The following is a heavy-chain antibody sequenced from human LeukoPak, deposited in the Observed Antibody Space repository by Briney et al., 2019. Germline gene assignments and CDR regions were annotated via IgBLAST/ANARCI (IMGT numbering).Heavy chain of an antibody. CDR3: AKDVGYHYDTRFPT. Sequence: PAGSLRLSCAASGFTFSSYAMSWVRQAPGKGLEWVSDITGSGGSIYYADSVKGRFTISRDNSKNTLYLQMNSLRAEDTAVYYCAKDVGYHYDTRFPTWGQGTLVTVSS. J-gene: IGHJ4*02. CDR2: ITGSGGSI. D-gene: IGHD3-22*01. V-gene: IGHV3-23*01. CDR1: GFTFSSYA.